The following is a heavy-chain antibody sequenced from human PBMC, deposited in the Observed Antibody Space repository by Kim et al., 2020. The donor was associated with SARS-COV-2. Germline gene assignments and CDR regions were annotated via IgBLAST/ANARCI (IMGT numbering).Heavy chain of an antibody. CDR2: ISYDGSNK. J-gene: IGHJ6*02. Sequence: GGSLRLSCAASGFTFSSYAMHWVRQAPGKGLEWVAVISYDGSNKYYADSVKGRFTISRDNSKNTLYLQMNSLRAEDTAVYYCARELIGYCSSTSCYSYYYGMDVWGQGTTVTVSS. CDR1: GFTFSSYA. CDR3: ARELIGYCSSTSCYSYYYGMDV. V-gene: IGHV3-30*04. D-gene: IGHD2-2*02.